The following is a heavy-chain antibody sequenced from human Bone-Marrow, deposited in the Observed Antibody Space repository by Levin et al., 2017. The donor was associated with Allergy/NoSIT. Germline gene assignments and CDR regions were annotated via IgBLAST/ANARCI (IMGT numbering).Heavy chain of an antibody. CDR3: AKSSAVAGAYGMDV. CDR2: ISWNSGSI. CDR1: GFTFDDYA. J-gene: IGHJ6*02. V-gene: IGHV3-9*01. Sequence: LSLTCAASGFTFDDYAMHWVRQAPGKGLEWVSGISWNSGSIGYADSVKGRFTISRDNAKNSLYLQMNSLRAEDTALYYCAKSSAVAGAYGMDVWGQGTTVTVSS. D-gene: IGHD6-19*01.